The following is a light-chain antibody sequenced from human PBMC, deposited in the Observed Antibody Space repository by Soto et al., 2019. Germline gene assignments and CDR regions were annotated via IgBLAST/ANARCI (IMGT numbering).Light chain of an antibody. CDR1: SSNIGNNY. V-gene: IGLV1-51*02. Sequence: QSVLTQPPSVSAAPGQKVTISCCGSSSNIGNNYVSWYQQLPGTAPKLLIYEDNKRPSGIPDRFSGSKSGTSATLGITGLQTGDEADYYCGTWDSTLNGGVFGGGTKLTVL. CDR3: GTWDSTLNGGV. J-gene: IGLJ3*02. CDR2: EDN.